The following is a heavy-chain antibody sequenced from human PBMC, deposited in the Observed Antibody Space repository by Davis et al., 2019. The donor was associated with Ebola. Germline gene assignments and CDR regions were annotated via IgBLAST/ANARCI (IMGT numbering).Heavy chain of an antibody. CDR2: ISSDSDYI. D-gene: IGHD1-1*01. J-gene: IGHJ6*02. V-gene: IGHV3-21*01. CDR1: GFTSSTYS. Sequence: GGSLRLSCAASGFTSSTYSMSWVRQAPGKGLEWVSSISSDSDYIYYADSAKGRFTISRDNSNNTLYLQMNSLRPEDTAVYFCAKWSLERRPYYYYNGLDVWGQGTTVTVSS. CDR3: AKWSLERRPYYYYNGLDV.